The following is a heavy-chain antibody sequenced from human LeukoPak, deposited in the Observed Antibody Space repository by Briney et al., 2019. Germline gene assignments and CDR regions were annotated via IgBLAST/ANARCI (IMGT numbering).Heavy chain of an antibody. D-gene: IGHD3-22*01. CDR1: GFTVNSNS. CDR3: ARGVGSGYTDY. Sequence: GGSLRLSCAASGFTVNSNSMSWVRQAPGKGLEWVSGIYSGGRTYYADSVKGRFTISRDNSKNTLYLQMNSLRAEDTAVYYCARGVGSGYTDYWGQGALVTVSS. V-gene: IGHV3-53*01. CDR2: IYSGGRT. J-gene: IGHJ4*02.